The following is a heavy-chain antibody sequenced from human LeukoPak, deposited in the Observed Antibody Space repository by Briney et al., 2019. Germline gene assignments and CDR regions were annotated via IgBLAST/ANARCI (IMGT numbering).Heavy chain of an antibody. CDR3: ARWGDYYDSSGARIPYYFDY. J-gene: IGHJ4*02. Sequence: GGSLRLSCAASGFTFSSYWMNWARQAPGKGLEWVASINHNGNVNYYVDSVKGRFTISRDNSKNTLYLQMNSLRAEDTAVYYCARWGDYYDSSGARIPYYFDYWGQGTLVTVSS. V-gene: IGHV3-7*01. D-gene: IGHD3-22*01. CDR2: INHNGNVN. CDR1: GFTFSSYW.